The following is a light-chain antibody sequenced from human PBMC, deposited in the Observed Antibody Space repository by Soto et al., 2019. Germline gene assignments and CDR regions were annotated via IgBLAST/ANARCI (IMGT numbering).Light chain of an antibody. CDR1: QSVGTK. J-gene: IGKJ4*01. CDR2: GAS. Sequence: EIVMTQSPATLSASPGERATLSCRAAQSVGTKVAWYQQKPGQAPRLLIYGASSRATGIPARFSGSGSGTEFTLIISSLQSEDSAVYYCQHYNKRPLTFGGGAKVEIK. V-gene: IGKV3-15*01. CDR3: QHYNKRPLT.